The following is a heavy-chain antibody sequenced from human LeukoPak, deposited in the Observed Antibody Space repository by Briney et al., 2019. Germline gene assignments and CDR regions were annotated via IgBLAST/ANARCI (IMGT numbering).Heavy chain of an antibody. D-gene: IGHD3-22*01. CDR3: AIKLSSGGY. J-gene: IGHJ4*02. CDR2: VSPNSANT. V-gene: IGHV1-8*01. Sequence: ASVKVSCKASGYTFTSYDVNWVRQATGQGLEWMGWVSPNSANTAYAQKFQGRVTMTRNTSISTAYMKLSSLRSEDTAVYYCAIKLSSGGYWGQGTLVTVSS. CDR1: GYTFTSYD.